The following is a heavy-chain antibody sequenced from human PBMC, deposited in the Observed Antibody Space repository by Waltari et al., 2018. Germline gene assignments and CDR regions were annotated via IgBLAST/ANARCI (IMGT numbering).Heavy chain of an antibody. CDR2: INPNSGGT. V-gene: IGHV1-2*02. J-gene: IGHJ5*02. CDR1: GYTFTGYY. CDR3: ARGWYDFWSGYPHPFDP. Sequence: QVQLVQSGAEVKKPGASVKVSCKASGYTFTGYYMHWVRQAPGQGLEGMGWINPNSGGTNYAQKFQGRVTMTRDTSISTAYMELSRLRSDDTAVYYCARGWYDFWSGYPHPFDPWGQGTLVTVSS. D-gene: IGHD3-3*01.